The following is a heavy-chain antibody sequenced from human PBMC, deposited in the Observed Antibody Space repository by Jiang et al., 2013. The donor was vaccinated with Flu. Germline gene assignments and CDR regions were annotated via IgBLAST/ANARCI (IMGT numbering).Heavy chain of an antibody. CDR2: ISSSSSYI. J-gene: IGHJ6*03. CDR3: ASTGMVVVPAAPPFYYYYMDV. D-gene: IGHD2-2*01. Sequence: SISSSSSYIYYADSVKGRFTISRDNAKNSLYLQMNSLRAEDTAVYYCASTGMVVVPAAPPFYYYYMDVWGKGTTVTVSS. V-gene: IGHV3-21*01.